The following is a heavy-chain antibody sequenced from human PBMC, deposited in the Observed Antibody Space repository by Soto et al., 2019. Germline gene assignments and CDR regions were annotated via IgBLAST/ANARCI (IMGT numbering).Heavy chain of an antibody. CDR3: ARVPGP. J-gene: IGHJ5*02. CDR2: IYHSGST. Sequence: QLQLQESGSGLVKPSQTLSLTCAVSVVSISRGGHSWSWIRQPQGKGLDWIGYIYHSGSTYYNPSLKSRVTISVDRSKIQSSLKLSSVTVEDTAVYYCARVPGPWGQGTLVTVSS. V-gene: IGHV4-30-2*01. CDR1: VVSISRGGHS.